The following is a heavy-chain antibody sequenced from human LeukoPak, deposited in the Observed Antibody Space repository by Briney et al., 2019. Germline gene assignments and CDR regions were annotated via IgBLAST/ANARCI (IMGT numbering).Heavy chain of an antibody. CDR3: ARARVTIFGVPPLEDY. D-gene: IGHD3-3*01. V-gene: IGHV4-34*01. CDR1: GGSFSGYY. CDR2: ISHSGST. Sequence: PSETLSLTCAVYGGSFSGYYWSWIRQPPGKGLEWIGEISHSGSTNYNPSLKSRVTISVDTSKNQFSLKLSSVTAADTAVYYCARARVTIFGVPPLEDYWGQGTLVTVSS. J-gene: IGHJ4*02.